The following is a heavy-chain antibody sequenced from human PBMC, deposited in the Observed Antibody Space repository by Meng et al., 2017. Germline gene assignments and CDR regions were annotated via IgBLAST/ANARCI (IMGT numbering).Heavy chain of an antibody. CDR2: ISSSGSTI. CDR1: GFTFSSYG. J-gene: IGHJ3*02. V-gene: IGHV3-48*04. Sequence: GESLKISCAASGFTFSSYGMHWVRQAPGKGLEWVSYISSSGSTIYYADSVKGRFTISRDNAKNSLYLQMNSLRAEDTAVYYCARDSQRWLLRRRGAFDIWGQGTMVTVSS. CDR3: ARDSQRWLLRRRGAFDI. D-gene: IGHD3-22*01.